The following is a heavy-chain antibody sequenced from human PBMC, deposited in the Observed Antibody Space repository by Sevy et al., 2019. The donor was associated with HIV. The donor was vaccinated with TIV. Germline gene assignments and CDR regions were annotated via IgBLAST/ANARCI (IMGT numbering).Heavy chain of an antibody. D-gene: IGHD3-10*01. Sequence: GGSLRLSCAASGFTFSSYAMSSVRQAPGKGLEWVSAISGSGGSTYYADSVKGRFTISRDNSKNTLYLQMNSLRAEDTAVYYCAKVDRPIMVRGVITPFDYWGQGTLVTVSS. CDR1: GFTFSSYA. CDR2: ISGSGGST. CDR3: AKVDRPIMVRGVITPFDY. J-gene: IGHJ4*02. V-gene: IGHV3-23*01.